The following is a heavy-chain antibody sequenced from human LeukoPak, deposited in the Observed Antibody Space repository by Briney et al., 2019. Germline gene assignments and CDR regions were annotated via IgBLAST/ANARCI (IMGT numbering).Heavy chain of an antibody. CDR1: GFTFISYG. J-gene: IGHJ4*01. V-gene: IGHV3-74*01. CDR3: TRELPREVTLDY. D-gene: IGHD2-21*02. CDR2: INPDGSST. Sequence: GGSLRLSCAASGFTFISYGMQRVRRAPGKGLVWVSRINPDGSSTSYADSVNGRFTVSRDNAKNTLYLQVNSLRAEDTAVYFCTRELPREVTLDYWGQGTLVTVSS.